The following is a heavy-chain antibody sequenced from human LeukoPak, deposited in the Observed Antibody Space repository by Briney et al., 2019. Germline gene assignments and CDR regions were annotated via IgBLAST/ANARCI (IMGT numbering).Heavy chain of an antibody. J-gene: IGHJ4*02. Sequence: GGSLRLSCRGSGVTFEDYYLSWIRQAPGKGLEWISYVSSTGGDKFYADPVKGRFTISRDNARNSVYMEMNDLMAEDTAFYYCARGENGSFDYLGQGTLVIVSS. D-gene: IGHD3-10*01. V-gene: IGHV3-11*01. CDR1: GVTFEDYY. CDR3: ARGENGSFDY. CDR2: VSSTGGDK.